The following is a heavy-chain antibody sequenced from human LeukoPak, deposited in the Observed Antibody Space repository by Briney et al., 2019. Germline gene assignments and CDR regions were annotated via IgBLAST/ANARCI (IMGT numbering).Heavy chain of an antibody. CDR2: ISYDGSNK. J-gene: IGHJ5*02. CDR3: ARGKTSQNIVTRKTYNWFDP. V-gene: IGHV3-30*04. Sequence: PGGSLRLSCAASGFTFSSYAMHWVRQAPGKGLEWVAVISYDGSNKCYADSVKGRFTISRDNSKNTLYLQMNSLRAEDTAVYYCARGKTSQNIVTRKTYNWFDPWGQGTLVTVSS. CDR1: GFTFSSYA. D-gene: IGHD2/OR15-2a*01.